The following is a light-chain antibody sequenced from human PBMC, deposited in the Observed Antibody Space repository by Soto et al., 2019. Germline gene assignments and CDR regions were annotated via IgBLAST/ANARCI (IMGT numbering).Light chain of an antibody. CDR3: QHYNSYSEA. J-gene: IGKJ5*01. Sequence: IVMTQSPATLSLSPGEKATLSFRASQSISNNFAWFQQKPGQVPRLLIYGASNRATGVSARFSGSGSGTEFTLTISSLQSDDFATYYCQHYNSYSEAFGQGTRLEIK. V-gene: IGKV3-15*01. CDR2: GAS. CDR1: QSISNN.